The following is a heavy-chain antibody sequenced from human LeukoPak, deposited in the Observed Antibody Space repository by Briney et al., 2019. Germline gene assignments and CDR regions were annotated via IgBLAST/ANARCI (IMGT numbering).Heavy chain of an antibody. J-gene: IGHJ4*02. CDR1: GFSFSYAW. CDR2: IKPKSDDETT. V-gene: IGHV3-15*01. Sequence: GGSLRLSCAASGFSFSYAWMTWVRQAPGKGLEWVARIKPKSDDETTDYAVPVKGRFSISRDGSENTLYLQMNSLKTEDTAVYYCTTYTSGAANYWGQGTLVTVSS. D-gene: IGHD2-2*02. CDR3: TTYTSGAANY.